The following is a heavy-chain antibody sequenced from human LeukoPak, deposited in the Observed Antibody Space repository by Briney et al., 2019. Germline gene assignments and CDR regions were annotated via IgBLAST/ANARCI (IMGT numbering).Heavy chain of an antibody. V-gene: IGHV4-59*11. J-gene: IGHJ4*02. Sequence: SETLSLTCTASGGSINSHYGSWIRQPPGKGLEWMVNISYSASTHYNPSLKSRVTISVDTSKNKFSLKLSSVTAADAAVSYCAREDPRRGITFDYWGQGTLVTVS. CDR2: ISYSAST. CDR3: AREDPRRGITFDY. CDR1: GGSINSHY. D-gene: IGHD3-16*01.